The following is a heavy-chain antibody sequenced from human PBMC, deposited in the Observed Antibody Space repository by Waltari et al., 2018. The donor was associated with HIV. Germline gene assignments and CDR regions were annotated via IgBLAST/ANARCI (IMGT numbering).Heavy chain of an antibody. CDR2: ISSSSSYI. D-gene: IGHD2-15*01. CDR3: ASRYCSGGSCYSDY. V-gene: IGHV3-21*01. Sequence: EVQLVESGGGLVKPGGSLRLSCAASGFTFSGYSMNWVREAPGKGLEWVSSISSSSSYIYYADTVKGRFTISRDNAKNSLYLQMNSLRAEDTAVYYCASRYCSGGSCYSDYWGQGTLVTVSS. CDR1: GFTFSGYS. J-gene: IGHJ4*02.